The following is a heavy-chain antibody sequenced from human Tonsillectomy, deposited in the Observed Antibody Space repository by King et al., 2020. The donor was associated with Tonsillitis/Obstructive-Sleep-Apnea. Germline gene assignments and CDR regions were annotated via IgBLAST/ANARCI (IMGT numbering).Heavy chain of an antibody. CDR1: GGSISSYY. CDR2: MYYTGST. J-gene: IGHJ6*03. Sequence: VQLQESGPGLVEPSETLSLTCTVSGGSISSYYWNWIRQPPGKGLEWIGYMYYTGSTKYNPSLTSRVTMSVDMSKNQFSLKLSSVTAADTAVYYCARDDYMDVWGKGTTVTVSS. V-gene: IGHV4-59*01. CDR3: ARDDYMDV.